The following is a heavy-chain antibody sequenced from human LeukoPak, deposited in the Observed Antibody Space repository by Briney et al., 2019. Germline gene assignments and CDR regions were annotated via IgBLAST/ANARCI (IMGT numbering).Heavy chain of an antibody. CDR2: ISSSGSTI. V-gene: IGHV3-48*03. D-gene: IGHD3-10*01. CDR3: AKEGLKLLWFGDHSFDY. Sequence: GGSLRLSCAASGFTFSSYEMNWVRQAPGKGLEWVSYISSSGSTIYYADSVKGRFTISRDNSKNTLYLQMNSLRAEDTAVYYCAKEGLKLLWFGDHSFDYWGQGTLVTVSS. CDR1: GFTFSSYE. J-gene: IGHJ4*02.